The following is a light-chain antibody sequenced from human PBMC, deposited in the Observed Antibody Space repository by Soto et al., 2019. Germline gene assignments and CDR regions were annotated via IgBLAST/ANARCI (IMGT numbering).Light chain of an antibody. V-gene: IGKV3-20*01. CDR2: AAS. CDR3: LQYGVPLWT. J-gene: IGKJ1*01. Sequence: EIALTQSPGTLSLSPGARATLSCRASQSVTANYLAWYQQRPGQAPRLLIYAASIGATGVPDRFSGSGSGTDFTLTISRLEPEDFAVYYCLQYGVPLWTFGQGTTVESK. CDR1: QSVTANY.